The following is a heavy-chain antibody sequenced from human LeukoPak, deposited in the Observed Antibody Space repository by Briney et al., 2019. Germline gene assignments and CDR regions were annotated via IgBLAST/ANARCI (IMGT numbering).Heavy chain of an antibody. D-gene: IGHD5-12*01. CDR1: GGSISSGDYY. Sequence: SETLSLTCTVSGGSISSGDYYWSWVRQPPGKGLEWIGYIYYSGSTYYNPSLKSRVTISVDTSKNQFSLKLSSVTAADTAVYYCAKSGSNWFDPWGQGTLVTVSS. CDR3: AKSGSNWFDP. CDR2: IYYSGST. J-gene: IGHJ5*02. V-gene: IGHV4-30-4*01.